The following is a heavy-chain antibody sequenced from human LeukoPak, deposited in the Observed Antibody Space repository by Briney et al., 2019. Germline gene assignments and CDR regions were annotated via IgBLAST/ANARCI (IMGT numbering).Heavy chain of an antibody. V-gene: IGHV1-69*05. J-gene: IGHJ4*02. CDR1: GYTFTNYG. D-gene: IGHD3-22*01. CDR3: ARDQPLLDYSDSSGGMVD. CDR2: IIPIFGTA. Sequence: GASVKVSCKASGYTFTNYGISWVRQAPGQGLEWMGRIIPIFGTANYAQKFQGRVTITTDESTSTAYMELSSLRSEDTAVYYCARDQPLLDYSDSSGGMVDWGQGTLVTVSS.